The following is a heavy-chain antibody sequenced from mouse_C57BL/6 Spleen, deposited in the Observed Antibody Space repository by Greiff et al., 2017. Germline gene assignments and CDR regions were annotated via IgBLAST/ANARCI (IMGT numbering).Heavy chain of an antibody. J-gene: IGHJ2*01. CDR3: ARWKTGNFDY. CDR1: GYTFTDYN. Sequence: EVKLMESGPELVKPGASVKIPCKASGYTFTDYNMDWVKQSHGKSLEWIGDINPNNGGTIYNQKFKGKATLTVDKSSSTAYMELRSLTSEDTAVYYCARWKTGNFDYWGQGTTLTVSS. CDR2: INPNNGGT. V-gene: IGHV1-18*01. D-gene: IGHD4-1*01.